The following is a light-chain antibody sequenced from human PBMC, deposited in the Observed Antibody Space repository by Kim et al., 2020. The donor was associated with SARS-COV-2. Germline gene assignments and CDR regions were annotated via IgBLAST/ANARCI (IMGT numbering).Light chain of an antibody. V-gene: IGLV2-14*03. J-gene: IGLJ3*02. Sequence: GQSRTISCTGTSSDIGGYNFVSWFQQHPDTAPKLMIYGVSKRPSGVSSRFSGSKSGNTASLTISGLQAEDEADYYCTSYTSTITWVFGGGTQLTVL. CDR2: GVS. CDR1: SSDIGGYNF. CDR3: TSYTSTITWV.